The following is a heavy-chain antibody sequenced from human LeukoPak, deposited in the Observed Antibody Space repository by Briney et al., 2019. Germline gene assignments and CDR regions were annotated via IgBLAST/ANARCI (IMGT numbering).Heavy chain of an antibody. J-gene: IGHJ6*02. D-gene: IGHD6-13*01. V-gene: IGHV1-46*01. CDR2: INPSGGST. Sequence: ASVKVSCKASGYTFTSYYMHWVRQAPGQGLEWMGIINPSGGSTSYAQKFQGRVTMTRDTSTSTVYMELSSLRSEDTAVYYCARVEQQGTISPGMDVWGQGTTVTVSS. CDR3: ARVEQQGTISPGMDV. CDR1: GYTFTSYY.